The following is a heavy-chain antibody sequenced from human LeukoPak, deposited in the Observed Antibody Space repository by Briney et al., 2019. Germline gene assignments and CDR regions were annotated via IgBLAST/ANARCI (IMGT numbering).Heavy chain of an antibody. V-gene: IGHV3-7*04. CDR3: ARGLGYGSGGSTWFDP. CDR2: IKKDGSEK. CDR1: GFTFSSYG. D-gene: IGHD2-15*01. J-gene: IGHJ5*02. Sequence: GGSLRLSCAASGFTFSSYGMSWVRQAPGKGLEWVANIKKDGSEKYYVDAVKGRFTISRDNAKNSLYLQMNSLRAEDTAVYYCARGLGYGSGGSTWFDPWGQGTLVTVSS.